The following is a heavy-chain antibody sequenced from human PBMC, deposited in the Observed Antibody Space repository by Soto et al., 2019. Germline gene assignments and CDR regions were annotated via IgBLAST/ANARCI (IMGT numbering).Heavy chain of an antibody. D-gene: IGHD1-26*01. CDR2: IKQDGSEK. V-gene: IGHV3-7*05. CDR3: ARVRSGSYLGYDAFDI. CDR1: GFTFSSYW. Sequence: GGSLRLSCAASGFTFSSYWMSWVRQAPGKGLEWVANIKQDGSEKYYVDSVKGRFTISRDNAKNSLYLQMNSLRAEDTAVYYCARVRSGSYLGYDAFDIWGQGTMVTVSS. J-gene: IGHJ3*02.